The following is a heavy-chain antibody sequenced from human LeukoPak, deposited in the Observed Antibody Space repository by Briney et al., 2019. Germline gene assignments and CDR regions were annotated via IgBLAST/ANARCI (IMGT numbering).Heavy chain of an antibody. J-gene: IGHJ4*02. D-gene: IGHD6-13*01. V-gene: IGHV3-33*01. CDR1: GFSLSAYG. CDR3: ARSQSSSLIDY. Sequence: GGSLRLSCPASGFSLSAYGVHWVRQAPGKGLEWVAVIWYDGTSKDYADSVKGRFTFSRDNSKNTLYLQMNSLTVEDTAVYYCARSQSSSLIDYWGQGTLVTVSS. CDR2: IWYDGTSK.